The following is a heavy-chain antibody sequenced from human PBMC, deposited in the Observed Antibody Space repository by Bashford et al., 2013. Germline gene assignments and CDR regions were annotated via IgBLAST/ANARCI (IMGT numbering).Heavy chain of an antibody. D-gene: IGHD3-22*01. J-gene: IGHJ4*02. CDR3: ARDSHYYDSSGYYYPAYYFDY. CDR1: GYTFTGYY. CDR2: INPNSGGT. V-gene: IGHV1-2*02. Sequence: ASVKVSCKASGYTFTGYYMHWVRQAPGQGLEWMGWINPNSGGTNYAQKFQGRVTMTRDTSISTAYMELSRLRSDDTAVYYCARDSHYYDSSGYYYPAYYFDYWGQGTLVTVSS.